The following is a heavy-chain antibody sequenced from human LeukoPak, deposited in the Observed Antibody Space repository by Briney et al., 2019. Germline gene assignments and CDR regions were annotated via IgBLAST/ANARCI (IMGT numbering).Heavy chain of an antibody. J-gene: IGHJ5*02. CDR2: INPNSGGT. CDR3: ASWNIVAAAGTNSFPFDP. D-gene: IGHD6-13*01. V-gene: IGHV1-2*02. Sequence: ASVKVSCKASGYTFTGYYMHWVRQAPGQGLEWMGWINPNSGGTNYAQKFQGRVTMTRDTSISTAYMELSRLRSDDTAVYYCASWNIVAAAGTNSFPFDPWGQGTLVTVSS. CDR1: GYTFTGYY.